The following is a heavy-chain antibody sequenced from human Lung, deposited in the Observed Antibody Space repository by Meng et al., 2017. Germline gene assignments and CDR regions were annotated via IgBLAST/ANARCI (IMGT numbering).Heavy chain of an antibody. Sequence: QLQESRPGLVMPSQTLSLTCTVSVASISRSNDYWSWIRQPPGKGLEWTGHIYHSVSTYYNPSRKTRITISVDTSKNQFSLKLSSLTAADTAVYYCARCQKGYFDLWGRGTLVTVSS. CDR1: VASISRSNDY. CDR2: IYHSVST. V-gene: IGHV4-30-4*01. J-gene: IGHJ2*01. CDR3: ARCQKGYFDL.